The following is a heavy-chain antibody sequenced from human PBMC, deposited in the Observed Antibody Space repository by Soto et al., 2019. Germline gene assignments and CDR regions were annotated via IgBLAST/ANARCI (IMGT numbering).Heavy chain of an antibody. Sequence: SETLSLTCTVSGGSISSYYWSWIRQPPGKGLEWIGYIYYSGSTNYNPSLKSRVTISVDTSKNQFSLKLSSVTAADTAVYYCARHFRDQYDYGDPTRSYTTSPFDYWGQGTLVTVSS. CDR1: GGSISSYY. CDR3: ARHFRDQYDYGDPTRSYTTSPFDY. D-gene: IGHD4-17*01. J-gene: IGHJ4*02. V-gene: IGHV4-59*08. CDR2: IYYSGST.